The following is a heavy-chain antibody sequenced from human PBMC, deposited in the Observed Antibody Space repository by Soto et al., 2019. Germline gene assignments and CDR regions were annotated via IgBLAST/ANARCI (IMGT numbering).Heavy chain of an antibody. CDR3: ARGGIAARADFDY. V-gene: IGHV4-30-4*01. CDR2: IYYSGST. Sequence: PAETLSLTCTVSGGSISSGDYYWSWLGQPQGKGLEWIGYIYYSGSTYYNPSLKSRVTISVDTSKNQFSLKLSSVTAEDTAVYYCARGGIAARADFDYWGQGTLVTVSS. CDR1: GGSISSGDYY. D-gene: IGHD6-6*01. J-gene: IGHJ4*02.